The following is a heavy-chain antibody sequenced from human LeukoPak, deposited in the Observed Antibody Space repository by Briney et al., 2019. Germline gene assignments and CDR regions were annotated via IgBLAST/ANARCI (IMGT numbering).Heavy chain of an antibody. D-gene: IGHD6-19*01. J-gene: IGHJ4*02. CDR1: GYTFTSYA. CDR3: ARDLGSGWYRASDY. Sequence: GASVKVSCKASGYTFTSYAMNWVRQAPGQGLEWMGWISAYNGDTNYAQNLQGRVTMTTDTSTSTAYMELRSLRSDDTAVYYCARDLGSGWYRASDYWGQGTLVTVSP. CDR2: ISAYNGDT. V-gene: IGHV1-18*01.